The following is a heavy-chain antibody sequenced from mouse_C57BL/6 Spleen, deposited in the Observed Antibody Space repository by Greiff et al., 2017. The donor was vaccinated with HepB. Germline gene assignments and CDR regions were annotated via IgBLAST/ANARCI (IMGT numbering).Heavy chain of an antibody. J-gene: IGHJ4*01. CDR3: ARNYYGSSPYAMDC. CDR1: GFTFSDYG. CDR2: ISSGSSTI. Sequence: EVKVVESGGGLVKPGGSLKLSCAASGFTFSDYGMHWVRQAPEKGLEWVAYISSGSSTIYYADTVKGRFTISRDNAKNTLFLQMTSLRSEDTAMYYCARNYYGSSPYAMDCWGQGASVTVAS. D-gene: IGHD1-1*01. V-gene: IGHV5-17*01.